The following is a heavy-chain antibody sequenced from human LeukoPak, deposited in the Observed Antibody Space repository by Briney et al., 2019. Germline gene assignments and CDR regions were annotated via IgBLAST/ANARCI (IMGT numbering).Heavy chain of an antibody. V-gene: IGHV1-8*01. CDR3: ARPELGIVAFDI. J-gene: IGHJ3*02. CDR2: MNPNSGNT. CDR1: GYTFTSYD. Sequence: ASVKVPCKASGYTFTSYDINWVRQATGQGLEWMGWMNPNSGNTGYAQKFQGRVTMTRNTSISTAYMELSSLRSEDTAVYYCARPELGIVAFDIWGQGTMVTVSS. D-gene: IGHD7-27*01.